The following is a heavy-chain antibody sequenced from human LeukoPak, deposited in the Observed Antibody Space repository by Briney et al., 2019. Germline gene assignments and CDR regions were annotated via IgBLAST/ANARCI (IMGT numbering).Heavy chain of an antibody. CDR1: GYSFTTHW. J-gene: IGHJ4*02. Sequence: GESLKISCKGSGYSFTTHWIGWVRQLPGKGLEWMAIIYPGDSDTRYSPSFQDQVTISADKSITTAYLQWSSLKASDTAMYYCARQADRGIFVDWGQGTLVTVSS. CDR3: ARQADRGIFVD. D-gene: IGHD3-10*01. V-gene: IGHV5-51*01. CDR2: IYPGDSDT.